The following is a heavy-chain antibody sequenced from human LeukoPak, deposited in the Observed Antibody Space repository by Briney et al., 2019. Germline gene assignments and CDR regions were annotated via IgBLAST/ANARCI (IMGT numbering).Heavy chain of an antibody. J-gene: IGHJ4*02. CDR2: ISSSSSYI. Sequence: PGGSLRLSCAASGFTFSSYSMNWVRQAPGKGLEWVSSISSSSSYIYYADSVKGRFTISRDNSKNTLYLQMNSLRAEDTAVYYCAAGYSSGWYVRYFDYWGQGTLVTVSS. CDR3: AAGYSSGWYVRYFDY. V-gene: IGHV3-21*04. D-gene: IGHD6-19*01. CDR1: GFTFSSYS.